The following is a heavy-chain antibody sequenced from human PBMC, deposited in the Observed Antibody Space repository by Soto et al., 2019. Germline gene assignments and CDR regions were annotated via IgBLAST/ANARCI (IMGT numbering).Heavy chain of an antibody. D-gene: IGHD5-12*01. V-gene: IGHV3-74*01. J-gene: IGHJ4*02. Sequence: PGGSLRLSCAASGFTFSSYWMHWVRQAPGEGLVWVSRINTDGSGTAYADSVKGRFTISRDNAKNTLNLQMNSLRAEDTAVYFCARSPIYGGYVSYFDYWGQGTLVTVSS. CDR2: INTDGSGT. CDR3: ARSPIYGGYVSYFDY. CDR1: GFTFSSYW.